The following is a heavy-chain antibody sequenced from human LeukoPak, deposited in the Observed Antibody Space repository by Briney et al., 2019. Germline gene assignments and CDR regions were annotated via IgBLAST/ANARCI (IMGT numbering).Heavy chain of an antibody. J-gene: IGHJ4*02. V-gene: IGHV3-30-3*01. D-gene: IGHD6-19*01. CDR1: GFTFSSYA. CDR3: ARDLSSGWYWGSFDY. Sequence: GGSLRLSCAASGFTFSSYAMHWVRQAPGKGLEWVAVISYDGSNKYYADSVKGRFTISRDNSKNTLYLQMNSLRAEDTAVYYCARDLSSGWYWGSFDYWGQGTLVIVSS. CDR2: ISYDGSNK.